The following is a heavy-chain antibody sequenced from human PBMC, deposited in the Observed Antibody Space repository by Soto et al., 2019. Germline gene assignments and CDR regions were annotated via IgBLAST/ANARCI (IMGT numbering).Heavy chain of an antibody. CDR2: IDWNRATI. CDR3: VEDVGSRHYDFTNFDS. J-gene: IGHJ4*02. D-gene: IGHD3-3*01. CDR1: GFIFDDYA. V-gene: IGHV3-9*01. Sequence: EVQLVEYGGGVVQPGRSLRLSCIASGFIFDDYAIHWVRQVPGKGLEWVSGIDWNRATIGYADSVKGRFTLSRDNARNSVLLQMNSLRPEDTALYYCVEDVGSRHYDFTNFDSWGQGTLVTVSS.